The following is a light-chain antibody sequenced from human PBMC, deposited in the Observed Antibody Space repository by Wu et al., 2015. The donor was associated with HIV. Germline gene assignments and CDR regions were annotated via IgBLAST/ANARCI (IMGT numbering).Light chain of an antibody. CDR3: QQRSNWPLWT. Sequence: DIVLTQSPATLSVSPGERVTLSCRASQGVSSNLAWYQHKPGQAPRLLIYGASTRATGIAARFSGSGSGTEFTLTISSLEPEDFAVYYCQQRSNWPLWTFGQGTKVEI. V-gene: IGKV3-15*01. CDR2: GAS. J-gene: IGKJ1*01. CDR1: QGVSSN.